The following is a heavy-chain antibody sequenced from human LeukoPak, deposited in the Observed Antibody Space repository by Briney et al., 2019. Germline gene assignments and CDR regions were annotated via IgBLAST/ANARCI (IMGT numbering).Heavy chain of an antibody. V-gene: IGHV3-15*01. CDR3: TTGTYYYDSSGYYIRYFDY. Sequence: PGGSLRLSCAASGFTFSNAWMSWVRQAPGKGLEWVGRIKSKTDGGTTDYAAPVKGRFTISRDDSKNTLYLQMNSLKTEDTAVYYCTTGTYYYDSSGYYIRYFDYRGQGTLVTVSS. CDR1: GFTFSNAW. J-gene: IGHJ4*02. CDR2: IKSKTDGGTT. D-gene: IGHD3-22*01.